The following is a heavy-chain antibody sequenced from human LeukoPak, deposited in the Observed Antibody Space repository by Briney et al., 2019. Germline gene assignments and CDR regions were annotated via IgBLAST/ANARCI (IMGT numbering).Heavy chain of an antibody. CDR3: TTDLGITMIRGVFVS. J-gene: IGHJ5*02. D-gene: IGHD3-10*01. V-gene: IGHV3-15*05. Sequence: GRSLRLSCAASGFTFSSYAMHWVRQAPGKGLEWVGRIKSNPDGGTTDFAAPVKGRFTISRDDSKNTLYLQMHIAQTEDTAVYFCTTDLGITMIRGVFVSWGQGTLVTVSS. CDR2: IKSNPDGGTT. CDR1: GFTFSSYA.